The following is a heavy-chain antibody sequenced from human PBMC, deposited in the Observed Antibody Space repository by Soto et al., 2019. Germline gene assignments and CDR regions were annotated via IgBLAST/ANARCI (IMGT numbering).Heavy chain of an antibody. Sequence: ETLSLACPVTGGSMTRRNHYWGWVRQPPGKGLEWVASIHHTGATYYNPSLRARITMSVDTSNNRFSLSLTSVTAADTATYFCSTYSYDDLISGYHDSWGQGTLVTVSS. V-gene: IGHV4-39*01. D-gene: IGHD5-18*01. CDR3: STYSYDDLISGYHDS. J-gene: IGHJ4*02. CDR1: GGSMTRRNHY. CDR2: IHHTGAT.